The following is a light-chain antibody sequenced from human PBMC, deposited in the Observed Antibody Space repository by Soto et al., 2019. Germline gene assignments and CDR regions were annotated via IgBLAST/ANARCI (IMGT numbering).Light chain of an antibody. CDR2: AAS. CDR1: QGISSW. Sequence: DVQVTQKKSSVSASVGERVTITCRASQGISSWLAWYQRKPGRAPKLLIYAASRLQAGVPLRFSGSGSGTDFTLTISDLQPEDFATYYCQQLNSFPLPFGQGTLLEI. V-gene: IGKV1D-12*01. J-gene: IGKJ5*01. CDR3: QQLNSFPLP.